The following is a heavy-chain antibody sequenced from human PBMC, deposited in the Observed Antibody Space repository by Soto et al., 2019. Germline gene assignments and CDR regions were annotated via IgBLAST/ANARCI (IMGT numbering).Heavy chain of an antibody. Sequence: ASVKVSCKASGGTFSSYAISRVRQAPGQGLEWMGGIIPIFGTANYAQKFQGRVTITADESTSTAYMELSSLRSEDTAVYYCARARGLWFGELVLDYWGQGTLVTVSS. D-gene: IGHD3-10*01. CDR1: GGTFSSYA. V-gene: IGHV1-69*13. CDR2: IIPIFGTA. J-gene: IGHJ4*02. CDR3: ARARGLWFGELVLDY.